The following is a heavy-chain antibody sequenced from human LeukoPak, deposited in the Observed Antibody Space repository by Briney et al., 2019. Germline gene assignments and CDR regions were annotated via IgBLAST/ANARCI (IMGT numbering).Heavy chain of an antibody. CDR1: GGSINSYY. CDR2: IYYSGST. V-gene: IGHV4-59*01. CDR3: ARSRVVPAASTFDY. D-gene: IGHD2-2*01. Sequence: ETLSLTCTVSGGSINSYYWSWLRQPPGKGLEWIGYIYYSGSTNYNPSLKSRVTISVDTSKNQFSLKLSSVTAADTAVYYCARSRVVPAASTFDYWGQGTLATVSS. J-gene: IGHJ4*02.